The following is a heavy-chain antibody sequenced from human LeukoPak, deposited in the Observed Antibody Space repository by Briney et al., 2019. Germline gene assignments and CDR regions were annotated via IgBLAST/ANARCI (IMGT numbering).Heavy chain of an antibody. V-gene: IGHV3-23*01. CDR2: ISGDGGST. D-gene: IGHD2-15*01. CDR1: GFTFSNYA. J-gene: IGHJ4*02. CDR3: AKNRGSCSGGSCYGDY. Sequence: GGSLRLSCAASGFTFSNYAMSWVRQAPGKGLEWVSSISGDGGSTYYADSVKGRFTISRDNSKNTVYLQMNSLRAEDTAIYYCAKNRGSCSGGSCYGDYWGQGTLVTVSS.